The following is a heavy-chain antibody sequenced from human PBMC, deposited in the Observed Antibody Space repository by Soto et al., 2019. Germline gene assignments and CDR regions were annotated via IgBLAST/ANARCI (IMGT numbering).Heavy chain of an antibody. D-gene: IGHD5-12*01. V-gene: IGHV1-2*04. CDR1: GYTFTGYY. CDR2: INPNSGGT. J-gene: IGHJ5*02. Sequence: GASVKVSCKASGYTFTGYYMHWVQQAPGQGLEWMGWINPNSGGTNYAQKFQGWVTMTRDTSISTAYMELSRLRSDDTAVYYCARDPRTILSYGYSGYDFLVENNNWFDPWGQGTLVTVSS. CDR3: ARDPRTILSYGYSGYDFLVENNNWFDP.